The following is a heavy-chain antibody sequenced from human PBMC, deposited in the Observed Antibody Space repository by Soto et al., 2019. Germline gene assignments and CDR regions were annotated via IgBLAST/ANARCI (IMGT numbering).Heavy chain of an antibody. V-gene: IGHV3-23*01. Sequence: AASGFTFSSYAMSWVRQAPGKGLEWVSVISGSGGSTYYPDSVKGRFTISRDNSKNTLYLQMTNMDPVDTATYYCARQYSSSSYYYYGMDVWGQGATVAVSS. J-gene: IGHJ6*02. CDR3: ARQYSSSSYYYYGMDV. CDR1: GFTFSSYA. CDR2: ISGSGGST. D-gene: IGHD6-6*01.